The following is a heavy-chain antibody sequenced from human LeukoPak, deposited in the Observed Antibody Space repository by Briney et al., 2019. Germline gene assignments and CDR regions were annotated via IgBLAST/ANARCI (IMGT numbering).Heavy chain of an antibody. J-gene: IGHJ6*03. CDR1: GGTFSSYA. Sequence: SVKVSCKASGGTFSSYAISWVRQAPGQGLEWMGGIIPIFGTANYAQKFQGRVTITTDESTSTAYMELSSLRSEDTAVYYGATNTIFGGVPGYYYMDVWGKGTTVTVSS. V-gene: IGHV1-69*05. D-gene: IGHD3-3*01. CDR3: ATNTIFGGVPGYYYMDV. CDR2: IIPIFGTA.